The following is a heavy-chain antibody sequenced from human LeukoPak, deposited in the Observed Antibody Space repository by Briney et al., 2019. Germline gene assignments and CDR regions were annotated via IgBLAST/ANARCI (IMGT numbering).Heavy chain of an antibody. CDR2: ISGSGGST. J-gene: IGHJ6*02. CDR1: GFTFSSYA. D-gene: IGHD6-6*01. Sequence: GGSLRLSCAASGFTFSSYAMSWVRQAPGKGLEWVSAISGSGGSTYYADSVKGRFTISRDNSKNTLYLQMNSLRAEDTAVYYCAKGIWYSSSFPYYYYGMGVWGQGTTVTVSS. V-gene: IGHV3-23*01. CDR3: AKGIWYSSSFPYYYYGMGV.